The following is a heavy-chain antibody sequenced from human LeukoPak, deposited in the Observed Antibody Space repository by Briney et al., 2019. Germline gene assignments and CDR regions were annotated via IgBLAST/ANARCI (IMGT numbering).Heavy chain of an antibody. J-gene: IGHJ4*02. CDR2: INHSGST. D-gene: IGHD3-10*01. CDR3: ASRTYYYGSGSYWNY. CDR1: GGSFSGYY. V-gene: IGHV4-34*01. Sequence: SETLSLTCAVYGGSFSGYYWSWIRQPPGKGLEWIGEINHSGSTNYNPSPKSRVTISVDTSKNQFSLKLSSVTAADTAVYYCASRTYYYGSGSYWNYWGQGTLVTVSS.